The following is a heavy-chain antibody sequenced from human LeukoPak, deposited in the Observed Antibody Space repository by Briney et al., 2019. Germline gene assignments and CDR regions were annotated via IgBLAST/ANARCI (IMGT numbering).Heavy chain of an antibody. CDR2: INHSGST. J-gene: IGHJ4*02. CDR1: GGSFSDYY. Sequence: SETLSLTCAVYGGSFSDYYWSWIRQPPGKGLEWIGEINHSGSTNYNPSLKSRVTISVDTSKNQFSLKLSSVTAADTAVYYCARGRGGSYFVYWGQGTLVTVSS. V-gene: IGHV4-34*01. D-gene: IGHD1-26*01. CDR3: ARGRGGSYFVY.